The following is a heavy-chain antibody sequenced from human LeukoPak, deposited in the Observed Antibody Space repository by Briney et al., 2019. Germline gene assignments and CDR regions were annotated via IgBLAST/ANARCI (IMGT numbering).Heavy chain of an antibody. J-gene: IGHJ6*02. CDR1: GYTLTELS. CDR3: ARHYDSTAVAPQMDV. CDR2: FDPEDGET. Sequence: ASVKVSCKVSGYTLTELSMHWVRQAPGKGLEWMGGFDPEDGETIYAQKFQGRVTMTEDTSTDTAYMELKSLRSDDTAVYYCARHYDSTAVAPQMDVWGQGTTVTVSS. V-gene: IGHV1-24*01. D-gene: IGHD3-16*01.